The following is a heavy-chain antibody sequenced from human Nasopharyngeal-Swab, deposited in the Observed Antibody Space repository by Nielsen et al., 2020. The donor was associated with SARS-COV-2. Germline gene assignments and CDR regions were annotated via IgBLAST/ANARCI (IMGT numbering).Heavy chain of an antibody. Sequence: GGSLRLSCKGSGYSFTSYWIGWVRQMPGKGLEWMGIIYPGDPDTRYSPSFQGQVTISADKSISTAYLQWSSLKASDTAMYYCARQSHCSSTSCYEDYYYYMDVWGKGTTVTVSS. J-gene: IGHJ6*03. CDR2: IYPGDPDT. D-gene: IGHD2-2*01. CDR1: GYSFTSYW. V-gene: IGHV5-51*01. CDR3: ARQSHCSSTSCYEDYYYYMDV.